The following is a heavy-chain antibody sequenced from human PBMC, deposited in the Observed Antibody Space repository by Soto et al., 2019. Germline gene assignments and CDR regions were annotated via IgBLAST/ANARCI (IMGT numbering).Heavy chain of an antibody. J-gene: IGHJ4*02. Sequence: TGGSLRLSCAASGFTFSSYAMSWVRQAPGKGLEWVSAISGSGGSTYYADSVKGRFTISRDNSKNTLYLQMNSLRAEDTAVYYCAKDHGTVVTPLGGYWGQGTLVTVSS. D-gene: IGHD2-21*02. CDR3: AKDHGTVVTPLGGY. CDR2: ISGSGGST. V-gene: IGHV3-23*01. CDR1: GFTFSSYA.